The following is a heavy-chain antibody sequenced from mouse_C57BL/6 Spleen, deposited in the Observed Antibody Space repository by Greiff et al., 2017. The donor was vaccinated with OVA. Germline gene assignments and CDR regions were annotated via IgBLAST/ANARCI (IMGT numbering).Heavy chain of an antibody. CDR1: GYTFTSYW. J-gene: IGHJ2*01. Sequence: QVQLQQPGTELVKPGASVKLSCKASGYTFTSYWMHWVKQRPGQGLEWIGNINPSNGGTNYNEKFKSKATLTVDKSSSTAYMHLLSLSSADSSVYYCARWVYDYYDSFDYWGQGTTLTVSS. V-gene: IGHV1-53*01. D-gene: IGHD1-1*01. CDR2: INPSNGGT. CDR3: ARWVYDYYDSFDY.